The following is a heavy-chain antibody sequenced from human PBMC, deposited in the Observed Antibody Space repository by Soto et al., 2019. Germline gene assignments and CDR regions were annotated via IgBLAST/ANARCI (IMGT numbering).Heavy chain of an antibody. J-gene: IGHJ4*02. D-gene: IGHD5-18*01. Sequence: EVQLVESGGGLVKPGGSLRLSCAASGFTFSSYSMNWVRQAPGKGLEWVSSISSSSYIYYADSVKGRFTISRDNAKNSLYLQMNSLRAEDTAVYYCARGAASYGSLDYWGQGTLVTVSS. CDR3: ARGAASYGSLDY. CDR1: GFTFSSYS. CDR2: ISSSSYI. V-gene: IGHV3-21*01.